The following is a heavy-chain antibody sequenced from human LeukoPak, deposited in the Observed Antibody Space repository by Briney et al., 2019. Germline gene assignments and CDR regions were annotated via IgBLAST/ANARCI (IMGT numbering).Heavy chain of an antibody. CDR2: IKEDGSEK. CDR3: AKYFRADSGNYYRSFDY. CDR1: EFTFSSYA. J-gene: IGHJ4*02. Sequence: GGSLILSCAASEFTFSSYAMSWVRQAPGKGLEWVANIKEDGSEKNYVDSVKGRFTISRDNAKNSLYLQMISLRAEDTAVYYCAKYFRADSGNYYRSFDYWGQGTLVTVSS. V-gene: IGHV3-7*05. D-gene: IGHD1-26*01.